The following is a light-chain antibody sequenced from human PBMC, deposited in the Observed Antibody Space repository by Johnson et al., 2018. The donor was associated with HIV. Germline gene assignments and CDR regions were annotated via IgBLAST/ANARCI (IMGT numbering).Light chain of an antibody. Sequence: QSVLTQPPSVSAAPGQKVTISCSGSSSNIGNHYVSWYQQLPGTAPKLLIYDNNKRPSGIPDRFSVSKSGTSATLGITGLQIGDEADYYCETWDSSLGKVFGTGTKVTVL. CDR2: DNN. CDR1: SSNIGNHY. J-gene: IGLJ1*01. V-gene: IGLV1-51*01. CDR3: ETWDSSLGKV.